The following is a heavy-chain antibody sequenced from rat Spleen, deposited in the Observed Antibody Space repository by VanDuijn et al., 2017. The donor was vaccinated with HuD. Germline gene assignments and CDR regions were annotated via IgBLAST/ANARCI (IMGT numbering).Heavy chain of an antibody. CDR3: TRQTGSLFDY. D-gene: IGHD5-1*01. V-gene: IGHV5S23*01. Sequence: EVQLVESGGGLVQPGRSLKLSCSASGFIFRDYTMAWVRQAPTKGLEWVAYISTGGDNTYYRDSVKGRFTVSRDNAKSTLYLQMDSLRSEDTATYYCTRQTGSLFDYWGQGVMVTVSS. CDR2: ISTGGDNT. CDR1: GFIFRDYT. J-gene: IGHJ2*01.